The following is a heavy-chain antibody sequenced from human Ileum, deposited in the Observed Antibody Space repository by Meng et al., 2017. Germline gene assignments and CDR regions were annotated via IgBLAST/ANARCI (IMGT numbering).Heavy chain of an antibody. CDR3: ATSNDRDVYYLGY. CDR2: IFQSGRT. J-gene: IGHJ4*02. D-gene: IGHD3-22*01. V-gene: IGHV4-4*02. Sequence: GQRQEPGPRLVKPSGTLSLTCAVSGTWWSWVRQPPGKGLEWIGEIFQSGRTNYNPSLKSRVTISIDKSKSQISLQLSAVTAADTAVYSCATSNDRDVYYLGYWGQGTLVTVSS. CDR1: GTW.